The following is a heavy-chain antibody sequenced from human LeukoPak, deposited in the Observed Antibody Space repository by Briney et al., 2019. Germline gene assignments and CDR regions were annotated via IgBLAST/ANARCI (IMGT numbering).Heavy chain of an antibody. CDR1: GYTFTGYY. CDR3: ARVYSSSAHSGMDV. J-gene: IGHJ6*02. D-gene: IGHD6-6*01. Sequence: SVKVSCKASGYTFTGYYMHWVRQAPGQGLEWMGWINPNSGGTNYAQKFQGRVTMTRDTSNSTAYMELSRLRSDDTAVYYCARVYSSSAHSGMDVWGQGTTVTVYS. V-gene: IGHV1-2*02. CDR2: INPNSGGT.